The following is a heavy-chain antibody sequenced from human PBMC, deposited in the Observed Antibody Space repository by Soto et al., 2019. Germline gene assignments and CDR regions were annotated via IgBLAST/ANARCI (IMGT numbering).Heavy chain of an antibody. V-gene: IGHV1-69*01. CDR1: GGSFVSSA. CDR3: ARLRRDWGDAFDL. J-gene: IGHJ3*01. D-gene: IGHD3-16*01. Sequence: QVQLVQSGADVKKPGSSVKVSCKTSGGSFVSSAISWVRQAPAQGLEWMGEIIPVFDKANYAQNFPGRLTITADELTGTVFMELSSLRSEDTAVYFCARLRRDWGDAFDLWGLGTFVTVSS. CDR2: IIPVFDKA.